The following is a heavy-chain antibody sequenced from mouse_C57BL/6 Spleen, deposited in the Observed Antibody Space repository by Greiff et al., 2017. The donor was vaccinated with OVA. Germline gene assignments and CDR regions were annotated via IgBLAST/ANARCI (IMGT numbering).Heavy chain of an antibody. D-gene: IGHD1-1*01. J-gene: IGHJ2*01. CDR2: ISYDGSN. CDR3: ASEDYGSSYYFDY. CDR1: GYSITSGYY. Sequence: ESGPGLVKPSQSLSLTCSVTGYSITSGYYWNWIRQFPGNKLEWMGYISYDGSNNYNPSLKNRISITRDTSKNQFFLKLNSVTTEDTATYYCASEDYGSSYYFDYWGQGTTLTVSS. V-gene: IGHV3-6*01.